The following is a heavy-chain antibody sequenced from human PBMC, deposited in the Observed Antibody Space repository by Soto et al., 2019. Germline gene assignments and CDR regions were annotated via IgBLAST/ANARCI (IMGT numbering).Heavy chain of an antibody. CDR1: GFTLSDNW. V-gene: IGHV3-7*01. CDR2: IEDGGSER. Sequence: EVHLVEAGGGLVQPGESLRLSCATSGFTLSDNWMSWVRQAPGKGLEWVANIEDGGSERWYADSVKGRFTIFRDTAKNSLYLQMTGLRAEDTAMYYCTGNAYWGQGTLVTVSS. J-gene: IGHJ4*02. CDR3: TGNAY.